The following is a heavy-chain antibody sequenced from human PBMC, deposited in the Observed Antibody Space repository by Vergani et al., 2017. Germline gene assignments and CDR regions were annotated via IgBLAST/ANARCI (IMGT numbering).Heavy chain of an antibody. CDR3: ARDGGYCSGGSCYYEYFQH. CDR2: IKQDGSEK. CDR1: GFTFSSYA. Sequence: VQLVESGGGVVQPGRSLRLSCAASGFTFSSYAMHWVRQAPGKGLEGVANIKQDGSEKYYVDSVKGRFAIARDNAKNSLYVQMNSLRAEETAVYYCARDGGYCSGGSCYYEYFQHWGQGTLVTVSS. J-gene: IGHJ1*01. D-gene: IGHD2-15*01. V-gene: IGHV3-7*01.